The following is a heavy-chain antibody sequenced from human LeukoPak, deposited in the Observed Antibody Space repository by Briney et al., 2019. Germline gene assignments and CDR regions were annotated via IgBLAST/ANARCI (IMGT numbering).Heavy chain of an antibody. J-gene: IGHJ4*02. CDR3: ARDPHTVVVPAAYFDY. Sequence: GGSLRLSCAASGFTFSSYAMHWVRQAPGKGLEWVAVISYDGSNKYYADSVKGRFTISRDNSKNTLYLQMNSLRAEDTAVYYCARDPHTVVVPAAYFDYWGQGTLVTVSS. D-gene: IGHD2-2*01. CDR1: GFTFSSYA. V-gene: IGHV3-30*04. CDR2: ISYDGSNK.